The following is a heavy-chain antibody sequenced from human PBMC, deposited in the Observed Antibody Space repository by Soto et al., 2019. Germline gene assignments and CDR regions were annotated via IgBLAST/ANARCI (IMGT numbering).Heavy chain of an antibody. V-gene: IGHV3-23*01. J-gene: IGHJ6*02. CDR2: ISNSGGST. CDR3: AKDHGMDV. CDR1: GFIFSNYA. Sequence: EVQVLESGGGLVQPGGSLRLSCAASGFIFSNYAMAWVRQCPGKGLEWVSSISNSGGSTYYADSVKGQFTISRDNSKNTVYLQMNSLRAEDTAVYYCAKDHGMDVWGQGATVTVSS.